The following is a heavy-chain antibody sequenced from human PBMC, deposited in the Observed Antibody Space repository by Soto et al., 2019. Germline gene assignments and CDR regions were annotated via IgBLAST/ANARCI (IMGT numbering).Heavy chain of an antibody. V-gene: IGHV3-33*01. D-gene: IGHD6-19*01. CDR3: ARDGTGYSSGWWGAFDI. Sequence: QVQLVESGGGVVQPGRSLRLSCAASGFTFSSYGMHWVRQAPGKGLEWVAVIWYDGSNKYYADSVKGRFTISRDNSKNTLYRQMNSLRAEDTAVYYCARDGTGYSSGWWGAFDIWGQGTMVTVSS. J-gene: IGHJ3*02. CDR1: GFTFSSYG. CDR2: IWYDGSNK.